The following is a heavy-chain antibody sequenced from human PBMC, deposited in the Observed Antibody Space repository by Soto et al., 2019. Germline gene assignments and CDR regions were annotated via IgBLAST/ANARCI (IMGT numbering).Heavy chain of an antibody. CDR3: VRSGTARLLRHSWFDT. CDR2: ITTSSAYI. Sequence: EVQLVESGGGLVKPGGSLRLSCAASGFTFNTYDMNWVRQAPGKGLEWVSSITTSSAYIYYADSLKGRITISRDNAKTYLFLQMNSLRPRATAVYYCVRSGTARLLRHSWFDTWGQGTLVTVSS. CDR1: GFTFNTYD. J-gene: IGHJ5*02. V-gene: IGHV3-21*01. D-gene: IGHD2-21*01.